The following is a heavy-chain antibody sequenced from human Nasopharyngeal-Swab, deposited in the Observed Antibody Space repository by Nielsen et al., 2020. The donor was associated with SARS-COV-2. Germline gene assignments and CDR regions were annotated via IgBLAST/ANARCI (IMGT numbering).Heavy chain of an antibody. J-gene: IGHJ6*02. CDR3: ARGTVFGVANGMDV. V-gene: IGHV3-21*01. CDR1: GFTFRDYS. CDR2: IGRYGTDI. D-gene: IGHD3-3*01. Sequence: GESLKISCAASGFTFRDYSMNWVRQAPGKGLEWVSSIGRYGTDIFHADSVKGRFSVFRDAVNKSIYLQMRSLRAEDTAVYYCARGTVFGVANGMDVWGQGTTVTVSS.